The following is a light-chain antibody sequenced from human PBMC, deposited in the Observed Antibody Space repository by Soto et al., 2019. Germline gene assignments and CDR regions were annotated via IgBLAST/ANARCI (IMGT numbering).Light chain of an antibody. J-gene: IGLJ1*01. CDR3: RSYTTSNTRQIV. CDR1: SSDVGGYNY. V-gene: IGLV2-14*03. Sequence: QSALTQPASVSGSPGQSITISCTGTSSDVGGYNYVSWYQPHPGKAPKLIIYDVSNRPSGVSNRFSGSKSGNTASLTISGLQPEDEADYYCRSYTTSNTRQIVFGTGTKVTVL. CDR2: DVS.